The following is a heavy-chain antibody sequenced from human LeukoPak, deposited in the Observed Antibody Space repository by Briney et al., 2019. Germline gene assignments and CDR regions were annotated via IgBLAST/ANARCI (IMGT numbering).Heavy chain of an antibody. J-gene: IGHJ4*02. Sequence: GGSLRLSCAASGFTFSSYAMTWVRQAPGKGLEWVSAISGSGGSTYYAGSVKGRFTISRDNSRNTLYLQMDSLRAEDTAVYYCASKLLPAAEQGLAYWGQGTLVTVSS. CDR1: GFTFSSYA. CDR2: ISGSGGST. CDR3: ASKLLPAAEQGLAY. V-gene: IGHV3-23*01. D-gene: IGHD2-2*01.